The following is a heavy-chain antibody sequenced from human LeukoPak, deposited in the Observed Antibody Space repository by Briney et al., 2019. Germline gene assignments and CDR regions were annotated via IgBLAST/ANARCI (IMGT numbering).Heavy chain of an antibody. V-gene: IGHV4-59*01. D-gene: IGHD3-22*01. CDR1: GGSISSYY. CDR3: ARTPIYYFDNSGYYN. Sequence: KTSETLSLTCTVSGGSISSYYWSWIRQPPGKGLEWVGYIYYSGSTNYNPSLKSRVTISVDPSKNQFSLKLSSVTAADTAVYYCARTPIYYFDNSGYYNWGQGTLVTVSS. CDR2: IYYSGST. J-gene: IGHJ4*02.